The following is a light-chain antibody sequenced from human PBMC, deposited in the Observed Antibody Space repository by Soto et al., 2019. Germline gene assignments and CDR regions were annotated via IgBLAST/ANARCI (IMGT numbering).Light chain of an antibody. CDR2: AAS. CDR1: QRLSSRY. CDR3: QQYDGSPYT. J-gene: IGKJ2*01. V-gene: IGKV3-20*01. Sequence: EVVLTQSPVTLFLSPGERATLSCRASQRLSSRYLAWYQQKPGQAPRLLIYAASNRAAGIPDRFSGSGSGTDFTLTINRLEPEDLAVYYCQQYDGSPYTFGQGSKLGIK.